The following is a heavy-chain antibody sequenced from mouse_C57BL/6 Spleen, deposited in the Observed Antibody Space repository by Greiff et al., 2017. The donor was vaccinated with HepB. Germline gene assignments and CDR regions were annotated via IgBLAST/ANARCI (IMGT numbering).Heavy chain of an antibody. V-gene: IGHV1-55*01. Sequence: VQLQQSGAELVKPGASVKMSCKASGYTFTSYWITWVKQRPGQGLEWIGDIYPGSGSTNYNEKFKSKATLTVDTSSSTAYMQLSSLTSEDSAVYYCARERVYYAMDYWGQGTSVTVAS. CDR1: GYTFTSYW. CDR3: ARERVYYAMDY. CDR2: IYPGSGST. J-gene: IGHJ4*01.